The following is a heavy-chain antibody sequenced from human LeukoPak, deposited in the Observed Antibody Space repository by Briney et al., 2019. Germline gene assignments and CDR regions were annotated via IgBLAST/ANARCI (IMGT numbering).Heavy chain of an antibody. Sequence: ASVKVSCKASGYTFTSYGISWVRQATGQGLEWMGWMNPNSGNTGYAQKFQGRVTITRNTSISTAYMELSSLRSEDTAVYYCARGPHIVLVGENWFDPWGQGTLVTVSS. J-gene: IGHJ5*02. CDR1: GYTFTSYG. CDR2: MNPNSGNT. D-gene: IGHD2-21*01. CDR3: ARGPHIVLVGENWFDP. V-gene: IGHV1-8*03.